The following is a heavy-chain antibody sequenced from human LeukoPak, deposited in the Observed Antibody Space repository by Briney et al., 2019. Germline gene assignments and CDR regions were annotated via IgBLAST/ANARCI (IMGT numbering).Heavy chain of an antibody. Sequence: SETLSLTCTVSGGSISSYYWSWIRQPPGKGLGWIGYIYYSGSTNYNPSRESRVTISVDTSKNQFSLKLSSVPAADTDVYYCARKTSYYDSSGYPNAFDIWGKGTMVTVSS. CDR2: IYYSGST. V-gene: IGHV4-59*01. J-gene: IGHJ3*02. CDR3: ARKTSYYDSSGYPNAFDI. D-gene: IGHD3-22*01. CDR1: GGSISSYY.